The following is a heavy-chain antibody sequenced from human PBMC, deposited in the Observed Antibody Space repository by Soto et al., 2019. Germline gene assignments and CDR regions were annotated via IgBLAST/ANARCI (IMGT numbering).Heavy chain of an antibody. J-gene: IGHJ6*02. V-gene: IGHV1-69*12. CDR2: IVPIFGTT. Sequence: QVQLVQSGAEVKKPGSSVKVSCKVSGGTFSNYAIDWVRLAPGHGLEWMGGIVPIFGTTYYTQKFQGRATIIADDSTTTAYLEMSSLRSEDTAIYYCARVEAVAGLYNYPGLHVWGQGSAVTVSS. D-gene: IGHD6-19*01. CDR1: GGTFSNYA. CDR3: ARVEAVAGLYNYPGLHV.